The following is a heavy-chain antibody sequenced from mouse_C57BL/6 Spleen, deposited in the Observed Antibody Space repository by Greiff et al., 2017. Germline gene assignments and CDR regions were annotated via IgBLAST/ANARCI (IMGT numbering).Heavy chain of an antibody. V-gene: IGHV5-17*01. Sequence: EVKLVESGGGLVKPGGSLKLSCAASGFTFSDYGMHWVRQAPEQGLEWVAYISSGSSAIYYADTVKGRFTISRDNAKNTLFLHMTSLRSEDTAMYYCARGRLTLAMDYWGQGTSVTVSS. J-gene: IGHJ4*01. CDR1: GFTFSDYG. CDR2: ISSGSSAI. D-gene: IGHD2-4*01. CDR3: ARGRLTLAMDY.